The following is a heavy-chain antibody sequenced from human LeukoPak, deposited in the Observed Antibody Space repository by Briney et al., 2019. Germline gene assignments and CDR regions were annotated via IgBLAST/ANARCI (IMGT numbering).Heavy chain of an antibody. CDR3: ARDVHGDYGSGWFDP. V-gene: IGHV1-69*05. D-gene: IGHD4-17*01. CDR2: IMPLFGTA. J-gene: IGHJ5*02. CDR1: GGTFNNTA. Sequence: SVKVSCKTSGGTFNNTAISWVRQAPGQGLEWLGGIMPLFGTAGYAQKFQGRVTITKDESTRTVYLELTSLTSDDTAVYYCARDVHGDYGSGWFDPWGQGTLVSVSS.